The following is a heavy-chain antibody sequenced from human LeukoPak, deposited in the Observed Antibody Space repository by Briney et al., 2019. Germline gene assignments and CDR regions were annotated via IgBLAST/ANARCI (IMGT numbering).Heavy chain of an antibody. CDR2: INHSGST. Sequence: SETLSLTCAVYGGSFSGYYWSWIRQPPGKGLEWIGEINHSGSTNYNPSLKSRVTISVDTSKNQFSLKPSSVTAADTAVYYCARRGGHGGSFDYWGQGTLVTVSS. V-gene: IGHV4-34*01. J-gene: IGHJ4*02. D-gene: IGHD4-23*01. CDR3: ARRGGHGGSFDY. CDR1: GGSFSGYY.